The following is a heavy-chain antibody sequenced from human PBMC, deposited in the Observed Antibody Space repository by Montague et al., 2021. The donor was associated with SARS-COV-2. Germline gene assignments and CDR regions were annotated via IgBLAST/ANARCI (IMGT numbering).Heavy chain of an antibody. CDR3: ARDSGELDYYGSGSYYRYFDY. Sequence: SLRLSCAASGFAFSSYGMDWVRQAPGKGLEWVSYISSSGSTIYYADSVKGRFTISGDNAKNSLYLQMNSLRAEDTAVYYCARDSGELDYYGSGSYYRYFDYWGQGTLVTVSS. D-gene: IGHD3-10*01. CDR2: ISSSGSTI. V-gene: IGHV3-48*03. CDR1: GFAFSSYG. J-gene: IGHJ4*02.